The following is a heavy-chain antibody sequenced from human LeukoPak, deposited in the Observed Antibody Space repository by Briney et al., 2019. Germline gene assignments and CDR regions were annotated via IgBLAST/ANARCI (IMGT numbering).Heavy chain of an antibody. CDR2: ISGSGGST. CDR3: VTSHS. Sequence: GGSLKLLCATSGFTFKSYSMDWVRQAPGKGLEWVSAISGSGGSTYYADSVKGRFTISRDNSKNTLYLQMNSLRAEDTAVYYCVTSHSWGQGTLVTVSS. CDR1: GFTFKSYS. J-gene: IGHJ5*02. V-gene: IGHV3-23*01.